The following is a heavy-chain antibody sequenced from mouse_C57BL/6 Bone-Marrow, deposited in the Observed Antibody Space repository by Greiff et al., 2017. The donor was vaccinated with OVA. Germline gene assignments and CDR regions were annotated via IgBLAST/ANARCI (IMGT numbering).Heavy chain of an antibody. CDR1: GYTFTSYW. Sequence: VQLQQPGAELVKPGASVKMSCKASGYTFTSYWITWVKQRPGQGLEWIGDIYPGSGSTNYNEKFKSKATQTVDTSSSTAYMQLSSLTSEDSAVYYCARDYLIYDGMDYWGQGTSVTVSS. D-gene: IGHD2-3*01. CDR2: IYPGSGST. J-gene: IGHJ4*01. CDR3: ARDYLIYDGMDY. V-gene: IGHV1-55*01.